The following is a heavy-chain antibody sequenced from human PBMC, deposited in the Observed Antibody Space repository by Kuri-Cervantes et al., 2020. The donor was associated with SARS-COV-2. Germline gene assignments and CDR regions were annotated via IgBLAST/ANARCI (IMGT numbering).Heavy chain of an antibody. CDR2: IYSCGST. Sequence: GGSLRLSCAASGFTVSSNYMSWVRQAPGKGLEWVSVIYSCGSTYYADSVKGRFTISRDNSKNTLYLQMNSLRAEDTAVYYCAKDGGGWFGELLFGDYWGQGTLVTVSS. D-gene: IGHD3-10*01. V-gene: IGHV3-66*03. CDR3: AKDGGGWFGELLFGDY. J-gene: IGHJ4*02. CDR1: GFTVSSNY.